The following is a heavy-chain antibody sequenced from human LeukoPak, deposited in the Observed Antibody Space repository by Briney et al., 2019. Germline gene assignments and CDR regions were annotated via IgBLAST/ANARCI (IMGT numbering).Heavy chain of an antibody. CDR1: GYTFTDYY. D-gene: IGHD2-8*01. CDR2: VDPEDGET. CDR3: ATPSVVLASN. J-gene: IGHJ4*02. Sequence: ASVKISCKVSGYTFTDYYMHWVQQTPGKGLEWMGLVDPEDGETIYAEKFQGRVTITADTSTDTAYMELSSLRSEDTAVYYCATPSVVLASNWGQGTLVTVSS. V-gene: IGHV1-69-2*01.